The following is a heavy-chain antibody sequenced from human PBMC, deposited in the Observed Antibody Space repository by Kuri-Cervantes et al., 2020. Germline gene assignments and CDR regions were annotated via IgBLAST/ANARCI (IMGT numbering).Heavy chain of an antibody. V-gene: IGHV3-11*01. D-gene: IGHD6-19*01. Sequence: GESLKISCAASGFTFSDYYMSWIRQAPGKGLEWVSYISDSGSTKYYADSVKGRFTISRDNAKNSLYLQMNSLRAEDTALYYCARAQWLALIDYWGQGTLVTVSS. CDR3: ARAQWLALIDY. CDR2: ISDSGSTK. J-gene: IGHJ4*02. CDR1: GFTFSDYY.